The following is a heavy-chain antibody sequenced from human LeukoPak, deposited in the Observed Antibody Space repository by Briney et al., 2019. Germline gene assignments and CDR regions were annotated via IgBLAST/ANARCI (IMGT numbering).Heavy chain of an antibody. Sequence: SETLSLTCTVSGGSISNTLSYWGWIRQPPGKGLEWIGTIYYGGTTYYNSSLESRVSISVDTPKNQFSLRLSSVTAADTAVYYCARDGLGGNNWFDPWGQGTLVTVSS. D-gene: IGHD3-16*01. V-gene: IGHV4-39*07. CDR1: GGSISNTLSY. CDR3: ARDGLGGNNWFDP. CDR2: IYYGGTT. J-gene: IGHJ5*02.